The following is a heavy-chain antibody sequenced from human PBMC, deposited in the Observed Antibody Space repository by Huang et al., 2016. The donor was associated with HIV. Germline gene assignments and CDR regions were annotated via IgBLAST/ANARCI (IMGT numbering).Heavy chain of an antibody. V-gene: IGHV1-69*13. D-gene: IGHD3-16*01. J-gene: IGHJ3*01. CDR1: GGSVNNFG. CDR2: IIPRFGTR. Sequence: QVQLVQSGAEVRKPGSSVKVSCRASGGSVNNFGSNWVRQAPGQGLEWMGGIIPRFGTRNDAPRFQCRVTITADETTGVVYMELSSLRSDDTAVYFCAKRGGAWGSPYAFDLWGPGTMVTVSS. CDR3: AKRGGAWGSPYAFDL.